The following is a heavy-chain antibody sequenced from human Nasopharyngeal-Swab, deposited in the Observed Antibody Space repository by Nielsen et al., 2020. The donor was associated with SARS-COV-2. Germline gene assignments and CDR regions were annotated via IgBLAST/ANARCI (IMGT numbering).Heavy chain of an antibody. V-gene: IGHV3-21*01. Sequence: WIRQPPGKGLEWVSGISSTGDYIHYAASVEGRFTISRDNAKTSLYLQMNSLRAEDSAVYYCVRDTPAMFAYWGQGTLVTVS. CDR3: VRDTPAMFAY. CDR2: ISSTGDYI. J-gene: IGHJ4*02.